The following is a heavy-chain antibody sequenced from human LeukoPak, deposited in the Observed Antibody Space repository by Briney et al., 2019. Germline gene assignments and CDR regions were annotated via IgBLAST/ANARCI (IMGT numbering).Heavy chain of an antibody. CDR3: ARDPRITILDY. D-gene: IGHD3-3*01. Sequence: SETLSLTCAVYGGSFSGYYWSWIRQPPGKGLEWIGEINHSGSTNYNPSLKSRVTISVDTSKNQFSLKLSSVTAADTAVYYRARDPRITILDYWGQGTLVTVSS. CDR2: INHSGST. CDR1: GGSFSGYY. J-gene: IGHJ4*02. V-gene: IGHV4-34*01.